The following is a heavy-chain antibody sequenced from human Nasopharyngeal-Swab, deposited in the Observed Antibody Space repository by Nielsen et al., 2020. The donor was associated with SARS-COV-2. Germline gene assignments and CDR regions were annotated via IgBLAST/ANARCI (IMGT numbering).Heavy chain of an antibody. CDR2: ISGSSSYI. CDR3: ARDRRVASSSRYSDYYYYGMDV. CDR1: GFTFSSYS. J-gene: IGHJ6*02. Sequence: GESLKISCAASGFTFSSYSMNWVRQAPGKGLEWVSSISGSSSYIYYADSVKGRFTISRDNDKNSLYLQMNSLRAEDTAVYYCARDRRVASSSRYSDYYYYGMDVWGQGTTVTSP. V-gene: IGHV3-21*01. D-gene: IGHD6-13*01.